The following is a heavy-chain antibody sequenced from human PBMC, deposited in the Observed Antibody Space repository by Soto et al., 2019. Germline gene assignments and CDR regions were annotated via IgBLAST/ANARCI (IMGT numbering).Heavy chain of an antibody. Sequence: QVQLVQSGAEVKKPGASVKVSCKASGYTFTSYGISWVRQAPGQGLEWMGWISAYNGNTNYAQKLQGRVTMTTDTSTSTAYMGLRSLRSDDTAVYYSARVFLIPAASIDNWFDPWGQGTLVTVSS. CDR2: ISAYNGNT. CDR3: ARVFLIPAASIDNWFDP. J-gene: IGHJ5*02. D-gene: IGHD2-2*01. CDR1: GYTFTSYG. V-gene: IGHV1-18*01.